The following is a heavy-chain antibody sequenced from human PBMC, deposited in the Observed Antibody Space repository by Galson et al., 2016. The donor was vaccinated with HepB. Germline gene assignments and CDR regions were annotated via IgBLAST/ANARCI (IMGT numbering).Heavy chain of an antibody. Sequence: TLSLTCTVSHGSVSSDDSYWSWVRQHPGKGLEWIGYINYSGSTYYSPPLESRVTMSVDTSKNQFSLNLSSVTAADTAVYYCARKLVAPGKTYFDYWGQGALVTVSS. CDR1: HGSVSSDDSY. V-gene: IGHV4-31*03. CDR2: INYSGST. D-gene: IGHD6-13*01. J-gene: IGHJ4*02. CDR3: ARKLVAPGKTYFDY.